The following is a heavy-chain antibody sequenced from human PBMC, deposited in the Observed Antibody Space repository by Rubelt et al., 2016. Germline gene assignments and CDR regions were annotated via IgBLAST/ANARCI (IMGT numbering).Heavy chain of an antibody. D-gene: IGHD1-7*01. Sequence: QVQLVQSGAEVKKPGSSVKVSCKASGGTFSSYAISWVRQAPGQGLEWMGGIIPVFGTANYAQKFQGGITMPADESTSTAYMELSSLRSEDTAVYYCARGRELYYYGMDVRGQGTTVTVSS. CDR1: GGTFSSYA. CDR3: ARGRELYYYGMDV. V-gene: IGHV1-69*01. J-gene: IGHJ6*02. CDR2: IIPVFGTA.